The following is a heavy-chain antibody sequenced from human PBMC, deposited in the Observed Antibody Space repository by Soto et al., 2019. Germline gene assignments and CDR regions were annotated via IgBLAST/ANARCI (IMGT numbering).Heavy chain of an antibody. CDR1: GGSFRGYY. J-gene: IGHJ4*02. Sequence: PSETLSLTCAVYGGSFRGYYWSWIRPPPGKGLEWSGEINHSGSTNYNPSLKSRVTISVDTSKNQFSLKLSSVTAADTAVYYCARAPTTVTTGYFDYWGQGTLVTVSS. CDR2: INHSGST. D-gene: IGHD4-17*01. CDR3: ARAPTTVTTGYFDY. V-gene: IGHV4-34*01.